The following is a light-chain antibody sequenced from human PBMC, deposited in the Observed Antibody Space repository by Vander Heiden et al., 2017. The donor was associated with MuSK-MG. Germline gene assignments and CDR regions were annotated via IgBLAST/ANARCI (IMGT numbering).Light chain of an antibody. CDR1: QNINTN. J-gene: IGKJ2*01. CDR2: AAS. CDR3: QRSYSFRRT. Sequence: DIQMTQSPSSLSSSVADRVTVTCRPSQNINTNLNWYQQKPGTAPKRLIYAASRLHSGVPSRFSASGPGTEFTLIISSLQLEDFATYYCQRSYSFRRTFGQGTKVEI. V-gene: IGKV1-39*01.